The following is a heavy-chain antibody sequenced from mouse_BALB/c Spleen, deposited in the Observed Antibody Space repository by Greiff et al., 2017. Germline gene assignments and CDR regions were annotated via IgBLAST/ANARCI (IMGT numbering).Heavy chain of an antibody. D-gene: IGHD1-2*01. CDR3: ASLLRPHYYAMDY. J-gene: IGHJ4*01. V-gene: IGHV1S135*01. Sequence: VHVKQSGPELMKPGASVKISCKASGYSFTSYYMHWVKQSHGKSLEWIGYIDPFNGGTSYNQKFKGKATLTVDKSSSTAYMHLSSLTSEDSAVYYCASLLRPHYYAMDYWGQGTSVTVSS. CDR1: GYSFTSYY. CDR2: IDPFNGGT.